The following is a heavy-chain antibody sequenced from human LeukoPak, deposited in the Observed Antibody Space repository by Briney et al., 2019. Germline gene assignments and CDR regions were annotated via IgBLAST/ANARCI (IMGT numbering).Heavy chain of an antibody. V-gene: IGHV4-61*09. CDR2: IYTSGST. CDR3: ARYIRYSSGSYYMDV. D-gene: IGHD6-19*01. CDR1: GGSISSGSYF. J-gene: IGHJ6*03. Sequence: PSETLSLTCTVSGGSISSGSYFWSWIRQPAGKGLEWIGHIYTSGSTNYNPSLKSRVTISVDTSKNQFSLKLSSVTAADTAVYYCARYIRYSSGSYYMDVWGKGTTVTVSS.